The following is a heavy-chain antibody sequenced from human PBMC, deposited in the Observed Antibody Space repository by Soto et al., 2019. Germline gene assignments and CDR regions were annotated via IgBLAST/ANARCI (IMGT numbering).Heavy chain of an antibody. CDR1: GGSVSGYY. J-gene: IGHJ4*02. Sequence: QVQLQQWGAGLLKPSETLSLNCAVTGGSVSGYYWSWIRQPPGNGLEWIGEVKDGGHTNYSPSLRRRVTISSATSNNPFSLRLNSVTAADTGVYYCARGQEGVVATHWDQGSLVTVSS. V-gene: IGHV4-34*01. CDR2: VKDGGHT. CDR3: ARGQEGVVATH. D-gene: IGHD5-12*01.